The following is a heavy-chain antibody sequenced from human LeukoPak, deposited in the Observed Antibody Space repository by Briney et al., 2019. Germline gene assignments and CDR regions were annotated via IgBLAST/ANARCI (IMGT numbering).Heavy chain of an antibody. CDR3: VRDFRSADY. CDR2: INKDGGEK. J-gene: IGHJ4*02. Sequence: PGGSLRLSCAASGFTFSSYWMSWVRQAPGKGLEWVANINKDGGEKYYVDSVKGRFTISRDNAKNTVYLQMNSLREEDTAVYYCVRDFRSADYWGQGTLVTVSS. V-gene: IGHV3-7*01. CDR1: GFTFSSYW.